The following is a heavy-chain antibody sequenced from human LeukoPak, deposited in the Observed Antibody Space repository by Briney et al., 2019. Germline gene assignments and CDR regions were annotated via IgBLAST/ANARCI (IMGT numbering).Heavy chain of an antibody. V-gene: IGHV4-39*01. Sequence: PSETLSLTRAVYGGSFSSYYWGWIRQPPGKGLEWIGSIYYSGSTYYNPSLKSRVTISVDTSKNQFSLKLSSVTAADTAVYYCARDTFGGVADAFDIWGQGTMVTVSS. CDR3: ARDTFGGVADAFDI. CDR2: IYYSGST. J-gene: IGHJ3*02. D-gene: IGHD3-16*01. CDR1: GGSFSSYY.